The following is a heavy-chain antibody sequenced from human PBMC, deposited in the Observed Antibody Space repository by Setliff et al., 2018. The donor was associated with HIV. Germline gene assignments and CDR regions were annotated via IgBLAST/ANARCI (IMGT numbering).Heavy chain of an antibody. Sequence: PGGSLRLSCAAPGFTFSSYAMSWVRQAPGKGLEWVSATSGSGVGTYYADSVKGRLTISRDNSKNTLYLQMNSLRAEDTAVYYCAKHHDFGSGSYFDHWGQGTKVTVSS. CDR2: TSGSGVGT. J-gene: IGHJ4*02. CDR3: AKHHDFGSGSYFDH. CDR1: GFTFSSYA. D-gene: IGHD3-10*01. V-gene: IGHV3-23*01.